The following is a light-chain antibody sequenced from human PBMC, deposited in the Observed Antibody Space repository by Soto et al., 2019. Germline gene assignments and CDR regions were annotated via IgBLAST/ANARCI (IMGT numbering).Light chain of an antibody. CDR2: DAL. Sequence: AIQLAQSPSTLSASAGDRVTITCRASEGISNALAWYQHKPGEAPKVLMYDALTLKSGVPSRFSGSGSRTEFTLTICSLQPEDSATYYCQQFNTFPFTFGQGTKLEI. CDR1: EGISNA. V-gene: IGKV1-13*02. CDR3: QQFNTFPFT. J-gene: IGKJ2*01.